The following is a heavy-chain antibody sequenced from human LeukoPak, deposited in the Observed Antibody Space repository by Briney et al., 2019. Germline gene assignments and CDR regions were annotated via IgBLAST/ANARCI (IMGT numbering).Heavy chain of an antibody. J-gene: IGHJ4*02. CDR2: IWHDASHT. CDR1: GFSFSTYA. Sequence: PGGSLRLSCAASGFSFSTYAMHWVRQAPGKGLEWVALIWHDASHTFYTDSVKGRFTISRDNSKNTVYLQMNSLGGGDTAVYYCAREIFGSGGYPDYWGQGTLVTVSS. D-gene: IGHD3-10*01. V-gene: IGHV3-33*01. CDR3: AREIFGSGGYPDY.